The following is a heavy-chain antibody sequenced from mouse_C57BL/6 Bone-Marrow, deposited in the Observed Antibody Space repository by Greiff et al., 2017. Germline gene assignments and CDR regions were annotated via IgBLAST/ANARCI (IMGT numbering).Heavy chain of an antibody. CDR3: ARWGMDY. CDR1: GYTFTDYY. J-gene: IGHJ4*01. V-gene: IGHV1-76*01. Sequence: QVQLKQSGAELVRPGASVKLSCKASGYTFTDYYINWVKQRPGQGLEWIARIYPGSGNTYYNEKFKGKATLTAEKSSSTAYMQLSSLTSEDSAVYFFARWGMDYWGQGTSVTVAS. CDR2: IYPGSGNT.